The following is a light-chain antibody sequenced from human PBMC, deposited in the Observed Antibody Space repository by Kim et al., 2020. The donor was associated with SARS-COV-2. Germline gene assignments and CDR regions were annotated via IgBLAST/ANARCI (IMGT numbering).Light chain of an antibody. Sequence: SPGQTAIIPCSGDKLGDQYACWYQQKPGQSPVLVIYQDSKRPSGIPARFSGSNSGNTATLTISGTQAMDEADYYCQAWDSSTVVFGGGTQLTVL. CDR1: KLGDQY. CDR3: QAWDSSTVV. V-gene: IGLV3-1*01. J-gene: IGLJ2*01. CDR2: QDS.